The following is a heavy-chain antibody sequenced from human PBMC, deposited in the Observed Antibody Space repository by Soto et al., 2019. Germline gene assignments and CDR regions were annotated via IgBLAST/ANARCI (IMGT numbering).Heavy chain of an antibody. CDR1: GGSITSSGYY. CDR2: LYYSGTT. CDR3: VRDRGFCSGVSSGCDAFDI. D-gene: IGHD2-15*01. J-gene: IGHJ3*02. V-gene: IGHV4-31*03. Sequence: SETLSLTCTVSGGSITSSGYYWSWIRQHPGKGLEWIGYLYYSGTTYYNPSLKSRVTISLDTSKNQFSLKLSSVTAADTAVYYCVRDRGFCSGVSSGCDAFDIWGQGTMVTVSS.